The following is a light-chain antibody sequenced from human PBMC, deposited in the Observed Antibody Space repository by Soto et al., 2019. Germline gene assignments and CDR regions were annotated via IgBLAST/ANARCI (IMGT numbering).Light chain of an antibody. CDR2: KAS. Sequence: DIQMTQSPSTLSASVGDRVTITCRASQSISICLAWYKHKAGKAPKLRIYKASSLVSGVPSRFSGSGTETEFTLPISSLQPDTFASYYCQQDNRYWRFGQGTKVEFK. CDR1: QSISIC. J-gene: IGKJ1*01. V-gene: IGKV1-5*03. CDR3: QQDNRYWR.